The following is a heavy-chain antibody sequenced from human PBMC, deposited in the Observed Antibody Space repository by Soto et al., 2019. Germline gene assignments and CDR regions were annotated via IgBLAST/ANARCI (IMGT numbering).Heavy chain of an antibody. J-gene: IGHJ4*02. CDR2: ISYSAKT. D-gene: IGHD3-16*01. CDR3: TRGAGAPWVRFDS. CDR1: GYSITSGFY. V-gene: IGHV4-38-2*01. Sequence: SETLSLTCGVSGYSITSGFYWGWVRQSPGKGLEWIGTISYSAKTFYNPSLASRFSMAVDSSKNQFSLRLTSVTAADTALYYCTRGAGAPWVRFDSWGRGILVTGSS.